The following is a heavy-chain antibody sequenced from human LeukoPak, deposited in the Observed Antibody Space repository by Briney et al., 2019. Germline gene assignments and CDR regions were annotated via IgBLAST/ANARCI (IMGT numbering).Heavy chain of an antibody. J-gene: IGHJ4*02. CDR2: IKQDGSEK. CDR3: ARELVVPAAVTGDY. V-gene: IGHV3-7*03. D-gene: IGHD2-2*01. CDR1: GFTFSSYA. Sequence: PGGSLRLSCVASGFTFSSYAMSWVRQAPGKGLEWVANIKQDGSEKYYVDSVKGRFTISRDNAKNSLYLQMNSLRAEDTAVYYCARELVVPAAVTGDYWGQGTLVTVSS.